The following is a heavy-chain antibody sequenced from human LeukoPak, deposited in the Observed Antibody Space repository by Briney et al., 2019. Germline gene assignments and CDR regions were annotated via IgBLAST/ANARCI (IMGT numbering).Heavy chain of an antibody. Sequence: GGSLRLSCAAAGLTVSTNYKSWVRQAPGKGLEWVSVIFSGGGTHYADSVTGRFTISRDNSKNTRYLQMNSLRAEDTAVYYCARELIPGALLYWGQGTLVTVSS. V-gene: IGHV3-66*01. CDR1: GLTVSTNY. CDR2: IFSGGGT. J-gene: IGHJ4*02. CDR3: ARELIPGALLY. D-gene: IGHD3-16*01.